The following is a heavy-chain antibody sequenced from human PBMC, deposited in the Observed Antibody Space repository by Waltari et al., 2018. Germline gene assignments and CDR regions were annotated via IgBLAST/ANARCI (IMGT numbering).Heavy chain of an antibody. V-gene: IGHV1-69*08. Sequence: QVQLVQSGAEVKKPGSSVKVSCKASGGTFSSYAISWVRQAPGQGLEWMGRISPSCGTANYAQKFQGRVTITADKSTSTAYMELSSLRSEDTAVYYCARGSRRYSSSSNYYYYGMDVWGQGTTVTVSS. J-gene: IGHJ6*02. CDR3: ARGSRRYSSSSNYYYYGMDV. CDR1: GGTFSSYA. D-gene: IGHD6-6*01. CDR2: ISPSCGTA.